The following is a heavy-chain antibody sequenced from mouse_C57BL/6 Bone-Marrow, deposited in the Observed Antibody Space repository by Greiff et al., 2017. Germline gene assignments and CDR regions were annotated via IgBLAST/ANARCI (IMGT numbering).Heavy chain of an antibody. Sequence: VHVKQSGPVLVKPGASVKMSCKASGYTFTDYYMNWVKQSHGKSLEWIGVINPYNGGTSYNQKFKGKATLTVDKSSSTAYMELNSLTSEDSAVYYCARGGGLRRGSWFAYWGQGTLVTVSA. V-gene: IGHV1-19*01. CDR2: INPYNGGT. CDR3: ARGGGLRRGSWFAY. CDR1: GYTFTDYY. J-gene: IGHJ3*01. D-gene: IGHD2-2*01.